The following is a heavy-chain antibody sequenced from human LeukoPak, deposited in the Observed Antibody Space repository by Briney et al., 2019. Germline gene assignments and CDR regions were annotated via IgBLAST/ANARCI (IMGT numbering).Heavy chain of an antibody. D-gene: IGHD3-10*01. V-gene: IGHV3-48*01. CDR1: GFTFSSYS. J-gene: IGHJ6*03. CDR3: ARVGYGSGSYFSFYYYMDV. CDR2: ISSSSSTI. Sequence: GGSLRLSCAASGFTFSSYSMNWVRQAPGKGLEWVSYISSSSSTIYYADSVKGRFTISRDNAKNSLYLQMNSLRAEDTAVYYCARVGYGSGSYFSFYYYMDVWGKGTTVTISS.